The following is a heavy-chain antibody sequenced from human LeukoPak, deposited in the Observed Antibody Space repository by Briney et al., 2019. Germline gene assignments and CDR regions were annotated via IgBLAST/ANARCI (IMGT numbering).Heavy chain of an antibody. V-gene: IGHV3-11*01. CDR1: GFTFSDYY. D-gene: IGHD6-13*01. Sequence: GGSLRLSCAVSGFTFSDYYMSWIRQAPGKGLEWASYISSGGSTISHADSVKGHFTISRDNAQNSLYLQMNSLRAEDTAVYYCARRAAAGRCFAYWGQGTLVTVSS. CDR3: ARRAAAGRCFAY. CDR2: ISSGGSTI. J-gene: IGHJ4*02.